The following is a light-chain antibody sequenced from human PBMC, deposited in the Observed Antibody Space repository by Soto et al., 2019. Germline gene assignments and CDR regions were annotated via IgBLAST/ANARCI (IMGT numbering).Light chain of an antibody. CDR3: SSYTSSSTVV. CDR2: EVS. J-gene: IGLJ1*01. V-gene: IGLV2-14*01. Sequence: QSALTQPASVSGSPGQSITISCTGTSSDVGGYNYVSWYQHHPGKAPKLIIYEVSNRPSGVSNRFSGSKSGKTASLTISGLQADDEADYYCSSYTSSSTVVFGIGTKLTVL. CDR1: SSDVGGYNY.